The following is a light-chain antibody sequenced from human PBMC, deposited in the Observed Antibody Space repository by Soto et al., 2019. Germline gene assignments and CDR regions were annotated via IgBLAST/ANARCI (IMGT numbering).Light chain of an antibody. J-gene: IGKJ1*01. CDR3: QQSYSAPWT. V-gene: IGKV1-39*01. CDR2: ATS. CDR1: QSIAGY. Sequence: DIQMTQSPSSLSASVGDRATITCRASQSIAGYLSWYQQKPGKAPKLLIYATSSLQSGVSSRFSGSGSGTDFTLTISSLQPEDFATYYCQQSYSAPWTFGQGTKVDIE.